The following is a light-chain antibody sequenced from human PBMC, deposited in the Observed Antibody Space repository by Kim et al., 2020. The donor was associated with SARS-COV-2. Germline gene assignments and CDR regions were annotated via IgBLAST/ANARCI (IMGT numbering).Light chain of an antibody. CDR1: DLGKRY. CDR3: QAWDSTSYV. V-gene: IGLV3-1*01. CDR2: EDS. Sequence: VSPGQTVSITCSGDDLGKRYASWYQQKPGQSPVLVIYEDSKRPSGIPDRFSGSNSGNTATLAISETQAMDEADYFCQAWDSTSYVFGTGTKVTVL. J-gene: IGLJ1*01.